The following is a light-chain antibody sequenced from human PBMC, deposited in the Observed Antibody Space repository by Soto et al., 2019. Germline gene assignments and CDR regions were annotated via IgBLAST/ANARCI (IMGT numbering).Light chain of an antibody. V-gene: IGLV2-8*01. CDR1: KSDIGIYDF. CDR2: EVV. CDR3: KSYAGSNTYV. J-gene: IGLJ1*01. Sequence: QSVLTQPPSASGSPGQSVTISCTGSKSDIGIYDFVSWYQHHPGKAPRLIIYEVVQRPSGVPDRFSGSKSGNTASLTVSGFQAADEADSFCKSYAGSNTYVFGTGTKLTVL.